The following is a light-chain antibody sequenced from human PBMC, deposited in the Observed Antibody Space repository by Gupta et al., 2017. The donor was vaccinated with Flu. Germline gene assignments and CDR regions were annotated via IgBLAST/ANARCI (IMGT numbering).Light chain of an antibody. CDR3: QSYDSVDRDMV. V-gene: IGLV6-57*01. Sequence: MLPRLHSLSCPPVLTVTISCTRSSGSIASNYVQLYQQRPGSFPTTVIYEDNQRPSGVPDRFSGSIDSSSNSASLTISALKTEDEADYYCQSYDSVDRDMVFGGGTKLTVL. CDR2: EDN. J-gene: IGLJ3*02. CDR1: SGSIASNY.